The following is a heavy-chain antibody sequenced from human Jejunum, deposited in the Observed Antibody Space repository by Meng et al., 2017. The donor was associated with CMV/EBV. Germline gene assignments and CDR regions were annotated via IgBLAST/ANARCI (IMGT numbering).Heavy chain of an antibody. CDR2: VDGDGSRT. J-gene: IGHJ4*02. V-gene: IGHV3-74*01. CDR3: VRGGSTYHDY. Sequence: SCTAFGFTLSSCWMHGVRQATGKGLVGVSSVDGDGSRTSYADSVKGRFTISRDNAKNTLYLQMNTLRAEDTALYYCVRGGSTYHDYWGQGSLVTVSS. D-gene: IGHD4-11*01. CDR1: GFTLSSCW.